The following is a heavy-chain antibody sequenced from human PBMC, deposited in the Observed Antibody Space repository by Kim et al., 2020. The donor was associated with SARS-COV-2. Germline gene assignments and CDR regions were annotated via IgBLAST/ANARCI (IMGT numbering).Heavy chain of an antibody. D-gene: IGHD6-13*01. J-gene: IGHJ5*02. V-gene: IGHV4-34*01. CDR2: INHSGST. Sequence: SETLSLTCAVYGGSFSGYYWSWIRQPPGKGLEWIGEINHSGSTNYNPSLKSRVTISVDTSKNQFSLKLSSVTAADTAVYYCARGPQAAAGRGARFDPWGQGTLVTVSS. CDR3: ARGPQAAAGRGARFDP. CDR1: GGSFSGYY.